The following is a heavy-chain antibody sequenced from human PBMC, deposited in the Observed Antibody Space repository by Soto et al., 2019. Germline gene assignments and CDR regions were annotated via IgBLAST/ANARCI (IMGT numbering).Heavy chain of an antibody. V-gene: IGHV3-23*01. Sequence: EVQLLESGGGLVQPGGSLRLSCAASGFIFRSYAMSWVRQAPGAGLEWVPAISDNGDTTYYVDSVKGRFTISRDNSKNTLYLQMNSLRAEDTALYYCAKGRTVGTSWGQGTLVTVSS. CDR1: GFIFRSYA. D-gene: IGHD1-1*01. J-gene: IGHJ5*02. CDR3: AKGRTVGTS. CDR2: ISDNGDTT.